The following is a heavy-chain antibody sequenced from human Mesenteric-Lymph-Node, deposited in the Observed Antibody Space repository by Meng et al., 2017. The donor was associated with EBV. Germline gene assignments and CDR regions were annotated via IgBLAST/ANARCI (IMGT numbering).Heavy chain of an antibody. CDR3: ARGATSVFDL. Sequence: QVQLQQSGPGLVKPSQTLSLTFVISGDSVSSSSAAWTWIRQSPSRGLEWPGRTYYRSKWYNDYAVFVKSRITINPDTSKNQFSLQLNSVTPEDTAVYYCARGATSVFDLWGRGTLGTVST. V-gene: IGHV6-1*01. J-gene: IGHJ2*01. CDR1: GDSVSSSSAA. CDR2: TYYRSKWYN.